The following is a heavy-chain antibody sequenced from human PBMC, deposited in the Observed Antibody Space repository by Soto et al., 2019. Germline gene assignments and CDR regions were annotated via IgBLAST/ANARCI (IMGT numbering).Heavy chain of an antibody. CDR2: SIPIFGTA. J-gene: IGHJ6*02. V-gene: IGHV1-69*13. CDR3: ARGRGYSGDDHYYYFDMDV. Sequence: SVKVSCKASGCTFNNYPITCVRQAPGEVLEWMGGSIPIFGTANYAQKFQGRVTISVDESTSTAYMELSSLRSEDTAVYYCARGRGYSGDDHYYYFDMDVWGQGTTVTVSS. CDR1: GCTFNNYP. D-gene: IGHD5-12*01.